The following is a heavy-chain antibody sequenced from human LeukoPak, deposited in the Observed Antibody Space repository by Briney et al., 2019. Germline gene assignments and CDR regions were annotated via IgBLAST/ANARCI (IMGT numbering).Heavy chain of an antibody. CDR2: INANSGTR. V-gene: IGHV3-23*01. CDR1: GFAFSFFA. D-gene: IGHD6-13*01. J-gene: IGHJ5*01. Sequence: PGGSLRLSCEASGFAFSFFAMSWLRQAPGKGLEWVSTINANSGTRSYAASVRGRFTISRDNAKNTLYLQMNSLRAEDTAVYYCARDCSSWGNWFDSWGQGTLVTVSS. CDR3: ARDCSSWGNWFDS.